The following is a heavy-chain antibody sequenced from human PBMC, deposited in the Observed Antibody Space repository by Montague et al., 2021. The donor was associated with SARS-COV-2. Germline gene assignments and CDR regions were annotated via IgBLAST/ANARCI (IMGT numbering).Heavy chain of an antibody. CDR1: GGSISSGGYY. CDR3: ASVRSAVAAAGTYFDS. CDR2: ISYIGNT. D-gene: IGHD6-13*01. Sequence: SETLSLTCTVSGGSISSGGYYWSWIRQHPGKGLEWVGYISYIGNTIYNPSFKSRVTISVDTSMNQFSLKLNSLTAADTAVYYCASVRSAVAAAGTYFDSWGQGTLVTVSS. J-gene: IGHJ4*02. V-gene: IGHV4-61*08.